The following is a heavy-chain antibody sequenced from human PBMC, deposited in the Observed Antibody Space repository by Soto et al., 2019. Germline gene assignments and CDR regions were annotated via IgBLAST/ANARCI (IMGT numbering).Heavy chain of an antibody. Sequence: QVQLQQWGAGLLKPSETLSLTCAVYGGSFSGYYWSWIRQPPGKGLEWIGEINHSGSTNYNPSLKSRVTISVDPPKNQFSLKLSSVTAADTAVYYCARGRLIVVVPAANNNWFDPWGQGTLVTVSS. D-gene: IGHD2-2*01. CDR3: ARGRLIVVVPAANNNWFDP. CDR2: INHSGST. V-gene: IGHV4-34*01. J-gene: IGHJ5*02. CDR1: GGSFSGYY.